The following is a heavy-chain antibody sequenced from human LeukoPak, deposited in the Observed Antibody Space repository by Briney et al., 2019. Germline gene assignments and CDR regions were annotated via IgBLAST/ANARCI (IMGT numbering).Heavy chain of an antibody. J-gene: IGHJ5*02. V-gene: IGHV3-11*06. CDR3: AREVLAAATREANWFDP. CDR1: GFTFSDYY. Sequence: GGSLRLSCAASGFTFSDYYMSWIRQAPGKGLEWVSYISSSSSYTNYADSVKGRFTISRDNAKNSLYLQMNSLRAEDPAVYYCAREVLAAATREANWFDPWGQGTLVTVSS. CDR2: ISSSSSYT. D-gene: IGHD6-13*01.